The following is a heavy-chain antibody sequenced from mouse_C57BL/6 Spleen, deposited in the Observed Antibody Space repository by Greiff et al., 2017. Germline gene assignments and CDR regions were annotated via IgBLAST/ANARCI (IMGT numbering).Heavy chain of an antibody. V-gene: IGHV1-15*01. D-gene: IGHD1-1*01. J-gene: IGHJ2*01. CDR2: IDPETGGT. Sequence: QVQLQQSGAELVRPGASVTLSCKASGYTFTDYEMHWVKQTPVHGLEWIGAIDPETGGTAYNQKFKGKAILTADKSSSTAYMELPSLTSEDSAVYYCTGAYLLGDYWGQGTTLTVSS. CDR3: TGAYLLGDY. CDR1: GYTFTDYE.